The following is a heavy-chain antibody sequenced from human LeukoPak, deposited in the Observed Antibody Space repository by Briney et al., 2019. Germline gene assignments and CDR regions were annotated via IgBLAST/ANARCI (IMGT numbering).Heavy chain of an antibody. CDR1: GFTFSNYW. D-gene: IGHD2-2*02. J-gene: IGHJ3*02. Sequence: AGGSLRLSCAASGFTFSNYWMHWVRQAPGKGLEWVGRIKSKTDGGTTDYAAPVKGRFTISRDDSKNTLYLQMNSLKTEDTAVYYCTTDATGIVVVPAAIHDDAFDIWGQGTMVTVSS. CDR2: IKSKTDGGTT. V-gene: IGHV3-15*01. CDR3: TTDATGIVVVPAAIHDDAFDI.